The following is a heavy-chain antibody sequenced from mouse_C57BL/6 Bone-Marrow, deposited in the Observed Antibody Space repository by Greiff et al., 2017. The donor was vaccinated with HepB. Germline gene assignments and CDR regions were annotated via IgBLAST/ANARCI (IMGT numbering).Heavy chain of an antibody. V-gene: IGHV5-17*01. CDR3: ARENWDDWFAY. CDR2: ISSGSSTI. J-gene: IGHJ3*01. Sequence: VQLKESGGGLVKPGGSLKLSCAASGFTFSDYGMHWVRQAPEKGLEWVAYISSGSSTIYYADTVKGRFTISRDNAKNTLFLQMTSLRSEDTAMYYCARENWDDWFAYWGQGTLVTVSA. CDR1: GFTFSDYG. D-gene: IGHD4-1*01.